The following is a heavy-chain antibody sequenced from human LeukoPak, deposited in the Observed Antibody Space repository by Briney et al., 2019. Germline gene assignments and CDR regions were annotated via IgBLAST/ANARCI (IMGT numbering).Heavy chain of an antibody. D-gene: IGHD2-8*01. CDR2: ISAYNGNI. CDR1: GYNFSSYG. Sequence: GASVKVSCKASGYNFSSYGISWVRQAPGQGLEWMGWISAYNGNIHYAQNLQDSVTMTTDASTRTAYMELRSLRSDDTAVYYCARTNLDCKNGVCYDYWGQGTLVTVSS. CDR3: ARTNLDCKNGVCYDY. V-gene: IGHV1-18*01. J-gene: IGHJ4*02.